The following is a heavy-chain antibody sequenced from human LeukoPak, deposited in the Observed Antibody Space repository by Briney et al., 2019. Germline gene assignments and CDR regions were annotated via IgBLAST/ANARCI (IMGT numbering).Heavy chain of an antibody. CDR1: GFTFSSYA. CDR2: IKQDGSEK. CDR3: ARLGGYGSYYFDY. V-gene: IGHV3-7*01. D-gene: IGHD5-12*01. Sequence: SGGSLRLSCAASGFTFSSYAMSWVRQAPGKGLEWVANIKQDGSEKYYVDSVKGRFTISRDNAKNSLYLQMNSLRAEDTAVYYCARLGGYGSYYFDYWGQGTLVTVSS. J-gene: IGHJ4*02.